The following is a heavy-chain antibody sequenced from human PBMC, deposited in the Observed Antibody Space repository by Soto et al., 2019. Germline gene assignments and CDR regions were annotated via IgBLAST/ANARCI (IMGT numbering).Heavy chain of an antibody. CDR2: ISNDGRNK. CDR1: GFSFSAYG. Sequence: VQMVESGGGVVQPGRSLRLSCAASGFSFSAYGLHWVRQAPGKGLEWLAVISNDGRNKYYADSVKGRFTISRDNSKDTLFLQMNSLRGEDTAIYYCAKVIRADSTSSNFYYYSAMDVWGQGTTVTVS. CDR3: AKVIRADSTSSNFYYYSAMDV. J-gene: IGHJ6*02. V-gene: IGHV3-30*18. D-gene: IGHD6-6*01.